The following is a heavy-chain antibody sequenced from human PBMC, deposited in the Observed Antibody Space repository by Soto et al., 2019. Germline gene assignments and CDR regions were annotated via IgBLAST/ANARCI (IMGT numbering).Heavy chain of an antibody. CDR1: GFTFSSYA. CDR2: ISYDGSNK. J-gene: IGHJ2*01. D-gene: IGHD6-13*01. CDR3: ARVRSKKRGSSSLDL. Sequence: GGSLRLSCAASGFTFSSYAMHWARQAPGKGLEWVAVISYDGSNKYYADSVKGRFTISRDNSKNTLYLQMNSLRAEDTAVYYCARVRSKKRGSSSLDLWGRGTLVTVS. V-gene: IGHV3-30-3*01.